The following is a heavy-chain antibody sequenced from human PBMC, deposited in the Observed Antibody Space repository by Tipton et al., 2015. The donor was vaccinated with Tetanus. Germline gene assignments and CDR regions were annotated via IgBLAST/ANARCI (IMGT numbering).Heavy chain of an antibody. D-gene: IGHD1-26*01. Sequence: LRLSCSVSGGSMGTNHWVWIRQAPGKRLESIGYIYSTGATKYNPSLESRVRISIDTSKSQFSMRLGPVTVADTAVYYCARGMGAYLNWGQGTLVTVS. CDR1: GGSMGTNH. J-gene: IGHJ4*02. V-gene: IGHV4-59*01. CDR2: IYSTGAT. CDR3: ARGMGAYLN.